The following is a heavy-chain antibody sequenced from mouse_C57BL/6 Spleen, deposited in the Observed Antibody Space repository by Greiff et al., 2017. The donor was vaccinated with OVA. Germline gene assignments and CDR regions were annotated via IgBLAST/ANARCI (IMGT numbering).Heavy chain of an antibody. D-gene: IGHD2-1*01. V-gene: IGHV5-16*01. CDR2: INYDGSST. CDR1: GFTFSDYY. J-gene: IGHJ3*01. CDR3: AGGNPAWFAY. Sequence: EVKLMESEGGLVQPGSSMKLSCTASGFTFSDYYMAWVRQVPEKGLEWVANINYDGSSTYYLDSLKSRFIISRDNAKNILYLQMSSLKSEDTATYYCAGGNPAWFAYWGQGTLVTVSA.